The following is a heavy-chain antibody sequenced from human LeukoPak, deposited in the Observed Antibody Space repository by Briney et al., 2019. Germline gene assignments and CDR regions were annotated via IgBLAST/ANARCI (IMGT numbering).Heavy chain of an antibody. CDR3: ARDSPLTQGYGMDV. D-gene: IGHD2-15*01. Sequence: PGGSLRLSCAASGFTVSSNYMTWVRQAPGKGLEWVSVIYTGGSTYYADSVKGRFTISRDDSKNTLYLQMNSLRVEDTAVYYCARDSPLTQGYGMDVWGQGTTVTVSS. J-gene: IGHJ6*02. CDR2: IYTGGST. CDR1: GFTVSSNY. V-gene: IGHV3-53*01.